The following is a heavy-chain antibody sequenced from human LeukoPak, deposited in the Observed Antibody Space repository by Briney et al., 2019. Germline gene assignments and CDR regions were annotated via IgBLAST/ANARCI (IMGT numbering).Heavy chain of an antibody. CDR1: GFTVSTNH. Sequence: GGSLRLSCAASGFTVSTNHMSWVRQAPGKGPDWVSVSYGGGNTHYADSVKGRFTISRDNSKNTLFLQMNSLRAEDTAVYYCARDRGYLGNWGQGTLVTVSS. V-gene: IGHV3-66*01. CDR3: ARDRGYLGN. J-gene: IGHJ4*02. CDR2: SYGGGNT. D-gene: IGHD3-10*01.